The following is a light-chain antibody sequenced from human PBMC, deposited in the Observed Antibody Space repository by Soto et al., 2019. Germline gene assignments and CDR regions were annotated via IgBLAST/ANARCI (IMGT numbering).Light chain of an antibody. CDR1: QNVSYSSNDKNY. J-gene: IGKJ2*01. CDR2: WAS. V-gene: IGKV4-1*01. Sequence: DIVMSQSPDSLAVSLGERATINCKSSQNVSYSSNDKNYLAWYQQKAGQPPKLLIYWASTRESGVPDRLSGRGCGTDFSLTISSLQAEDVAVYYCQQYHSTPYTFGQGTKLEI. CDR3: QQYHSTPYT.